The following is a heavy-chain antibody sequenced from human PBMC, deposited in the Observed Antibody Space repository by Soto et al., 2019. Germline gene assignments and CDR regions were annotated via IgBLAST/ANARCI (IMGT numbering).Heavy chain of an antibody. Sequence: EVQLVESGGGLVQPGGSLRLSCAASGFTFTGNWMHWVRQGPGKGLVWVARINRDGTATTYADSVTGRFTISRDNSKITLYLQMNSLGAEDTAVYYCATVGTGSYNWFDPWGQGTMVTVSS. J-gene: IGHJ5*02. CDR2: INRDGTAT. V-gene: IGHV3-74*01. CDR3: ATVGTGSYNWFDP. CDR1: GFTFTGNW. D-gene: IGHD1-26*01.